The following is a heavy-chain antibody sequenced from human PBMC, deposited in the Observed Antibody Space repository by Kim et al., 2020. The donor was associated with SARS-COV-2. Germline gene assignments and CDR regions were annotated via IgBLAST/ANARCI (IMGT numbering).Heavy chain of an antibody. D-gene: IGHD1-1*01. Sequence: ASVKVSCKASGYTFTNYAMHWVRQAPGQGLEWMGLISVGYGNTKYLQKFQGRVTITRDTSASTAYMELSSLRSEDTAVYYCARDGTTRNGGYYFDYWGQGALVTVSS. CDR2: ISVGYGNT. J-gene: IGHJ4*02. V-gene: IGHV1-3*01. CDR1: GYTFTNYA. CDR3: ARDGTTRNGGYYFDY.